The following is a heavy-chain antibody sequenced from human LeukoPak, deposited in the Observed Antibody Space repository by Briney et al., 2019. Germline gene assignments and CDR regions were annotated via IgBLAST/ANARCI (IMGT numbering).Heavy chain of an antibody. Sequence: SETLSLTGAVYGGSFSGYYWSWNRQPPGKGLEWIGYIYYSGSTNYNPSLKSRVTISVDTSKNQFSLKLSSVTAADTAVYYCARHALHYDVHAFDIWGQGTMVTVSS. CDR2: IYYSGST. D-gene: IGHD3-3*01. J-gene: IGHJ3*02. V-gene: IGHV4-59*01. CDR3: ARHALHYDVHAFDI. CDR1: GGSFSGYY.